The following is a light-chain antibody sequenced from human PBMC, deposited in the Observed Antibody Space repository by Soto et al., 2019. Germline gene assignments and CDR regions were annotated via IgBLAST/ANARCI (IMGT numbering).Light chain of an antibody. V-gene: IGKV1-13*02. Sequence: AIQLTQSPSSLSASVGDRVTITCRASQGISSAVAWYQQKPGKAPKLLIYDASSLESGVPSRFSGSGSGTDFTLTISSLQPEDFDTYYCLQFNSYTQITFGGGTKVEIK. CDR2: DAS. CDR3: LQFNSYTQIT. CDR1: QGISSA. J-gene: IGKJ4*01.